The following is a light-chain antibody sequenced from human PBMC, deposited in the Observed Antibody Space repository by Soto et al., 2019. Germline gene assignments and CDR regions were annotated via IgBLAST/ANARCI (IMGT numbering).Light chain of an antibody. CDR2: SND. Sequence: QSVLTQPPSASGTPGQTVTISCSGSSFNIGFNYVYWYQQLPGMAPKLLIHSNDERPSGVPDRFSGSKSGTSASLAMSGLGSEDEAEYYCAAWDDSRSGGVFVTGTKLTVL. CDR1: SFNIGFNY. J-gene: IGLJ1*01. CDR3: AAWDDSRSGGV. V-gene: IGLV1-47*02.